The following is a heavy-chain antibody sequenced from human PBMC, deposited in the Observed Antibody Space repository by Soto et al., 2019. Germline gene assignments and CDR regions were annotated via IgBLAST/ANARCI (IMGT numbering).Heavy chain of an antibody. D-gene: IGHD2-15*01. CDR1: GGSVSSGSYY. Sequence: PSETLSLTCTVSGGSVSSGSYYWSWIRQPPGKGLEWIGYIYYSGSTNYNPSLKSRVTISVDRSKNQFSLKLSSVTASDTAMYYCSRPSYCSSRYSGMDVWGQGTTVTVSS. CDR3: SRPSYCSSRYSGMDV. CDR2: IYYSGST. V-gene: IGHV4-61*01. J-gene: IGHJ6*02.